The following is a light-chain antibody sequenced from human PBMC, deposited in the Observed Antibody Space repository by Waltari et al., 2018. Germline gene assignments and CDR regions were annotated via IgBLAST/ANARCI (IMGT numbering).Light chain of an antibody. CDR2: GTS. Sequence: SCRASQSVSRSLAWYQQEPGQAPRLLIYGTSIRATGIPDRFSGSGSGTDFSLTISRLESEDFAVYYCQHYVRLPATFGQGTKVEIK. CDR3: QHYVRLPAT. J-gene: IGKJ1*01. CDR1: QSVSRS. V-gene: IGKV3-20*01.